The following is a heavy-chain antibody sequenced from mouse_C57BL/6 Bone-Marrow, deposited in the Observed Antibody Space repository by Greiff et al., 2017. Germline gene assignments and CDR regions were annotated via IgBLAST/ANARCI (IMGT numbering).Heavy chain of an antibody. CDR1: GFTFSSYG. Sequence: EVKLVESGGDLVKPGGSLKLSCAASGFTFSSYGMSWVRQTPDKRLEWVATISSGGSYTYYPDSVKGRFTISRDNAKITLYLQMSSLKSEDTAMYYCARHGDYYGSSYWYFDVWGTGTTVTVSS. J-gene: IGHJ1*03. V-gene: IGHV5-6*02. D-gene: IGHD1-1*01. CDR3: ARHGDYYGSSYWYFDV. CDR2: ISSGGSYT.